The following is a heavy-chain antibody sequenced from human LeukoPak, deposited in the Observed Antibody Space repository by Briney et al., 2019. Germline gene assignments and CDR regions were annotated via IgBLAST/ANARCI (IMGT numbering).Heavy chain of an antibody. CDR1: GDTFIIND. Sequence: ASVKVSCKASGDTFIINDINWVRQATGQGLEWMGWMNPNSGNTGYAQKFQGRVTMTRNIPITTAYMELTDLRSEDTAVYYCARVTAAGTWTFDIWGQGTTVTVSS. CDR2: MNPNSGNT. CDR3: ARVTAAGTWTFDI. D-gene: IGHD6-13*01. V-gene: IGHV1-8*02. J-gene: IGHJ3*02.